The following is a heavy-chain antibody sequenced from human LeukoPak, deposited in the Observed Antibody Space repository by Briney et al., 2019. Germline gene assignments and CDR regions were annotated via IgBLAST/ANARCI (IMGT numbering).Heavy chain of an antibody. Sequence: KTGGSLRLSCAASGFTFSSYSMNWVRQAPGKGLEWVSSISSSSSYIYYADSVKGRFTISRDNSKNTLYLQMNSLRGEDTATYYCAKDAVRGSGRINWFDSWGQGTLVTVSS. CDR3: AKDAVRGSGRINWFDS. CDR2: ISSSSSYI. V-gene: IGHV3-21*04. J-gene: IGHJ5*01. CDR1: GFTFSSYS. D-gene: IGHD3-10*01.